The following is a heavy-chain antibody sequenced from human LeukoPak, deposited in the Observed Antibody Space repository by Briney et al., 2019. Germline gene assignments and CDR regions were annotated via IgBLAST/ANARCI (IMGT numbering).Heavy chain of an antibody. CDR2: IYYSGST. V-gene: IGHV4-39*01. D-gene: IGHD3-3*01. CDR3: ATAYYDFWRGGPQLTSNWFDP. CDR1: GGSISSSSYY. J-gene: IGHJ5*02. Sequence: SETLSLTCTVSGGSISSSSYYWGWIRQPPGKGLEWIGSIYYSGSTYYNPPLKSRVTISVDTSKNQFSLKLSSVTAADTAVYYCATAYYDFWRGGPQLTSNWFDPWGQGTLVTVSS.